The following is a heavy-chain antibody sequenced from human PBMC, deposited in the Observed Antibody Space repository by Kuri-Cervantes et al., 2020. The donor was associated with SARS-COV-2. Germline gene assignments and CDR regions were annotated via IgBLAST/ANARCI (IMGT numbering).Heavy chain of an antibody. Sequence: SETLSLTCAVSGGSFSGYYWNWIRQPPGKGLEWIGEINDNGSTNCNPSLKSRVTISVDTSKNQFSLKLSSVTAADTAVYYCARGPSSGKYGVDYWGQGTLVTVSS. D-gene: IGHD3-22*01. CDR3: ARGPSSGKYGVDY. CDR2: INDNGST. CDR1: GGSFSGYY. J-gene: IGHJ4*02. V-gene: IGHV4-34*01.